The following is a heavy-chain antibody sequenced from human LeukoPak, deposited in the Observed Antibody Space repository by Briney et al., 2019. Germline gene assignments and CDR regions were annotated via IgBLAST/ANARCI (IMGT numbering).Heavy chain of an antibody. Sequence: ASVKVSCKASGYTFTNYDINWVRQATGQGLEWMGWMNPNSGNTNYAQKFQGRVTMTRNTSISTAYMELSSLRSEDTAVYYCARVQTIAVAGYGDAFDIWGQGTMVTVSS. CDR3: ARVQTIAVAGYGDAFDI. D-gene: IGHD6-19*01. CDR1: GYTFTNYD. J-gene: IGHJ3*02. CDR2: MNPNSGNT. V-gene: IGHV1-8*01.